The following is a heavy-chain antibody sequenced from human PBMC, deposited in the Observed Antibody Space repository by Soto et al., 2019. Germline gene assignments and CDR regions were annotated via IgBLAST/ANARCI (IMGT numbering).Heavy chain of an antibody. CDR3: ARVKDIVLVPDANNVDNWFDP. CDR2: ISAYNGNT. J-gene: IGHJ5*02. V-gene: IGHV1-18*01. D-gene: IGHD2-2*01. Sequence: QVQLVQSGAEVKKPGSSVKVSCKASGYTFTSYGISWGRQAPGPGLEGMGWISAYNGNTNYAQKLQGRVTMTTDTSTSTVYMELRSMRSDDTAVYYCARVKDIVLVPDANNVDNWFDPWGQGGLVTVSS. CDR1: GYTFTSYG.